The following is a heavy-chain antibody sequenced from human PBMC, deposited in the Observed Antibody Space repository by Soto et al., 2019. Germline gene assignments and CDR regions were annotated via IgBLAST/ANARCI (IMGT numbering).Heavy chain of an antibody. V-gene: IGHV4-4*02. J-gene: IGHJ6*03. CDR3: ASVSAAAVTVDYYYYYMDV. Sequence: SETLSLTCAVSSGSISSSNWWSWVRQPPGKGLEWIGEIYHSGSTNYNPSLKSRVTISVDKSKNQFSLKLSSVTAADTAVYYCASVSAAAVTVDYYYYYMDVWGKGTTVTVSS. CDR1: SGSISSSNW. D-gene: IGHD6-13*01. CDR2: IYHSGST.